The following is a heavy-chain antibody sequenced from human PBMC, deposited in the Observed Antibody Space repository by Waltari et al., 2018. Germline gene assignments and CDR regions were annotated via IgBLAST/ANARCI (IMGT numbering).Heavy chain of an antibody. CDR2: IRYDGSNK. J-gene: IGHJ4*02. V-gene: IGHV3-30*02. Sequence: QVQLVESGGGVVQPGGSLRLSCAASGFTFSSYGMHWVRQAPGKGLEWVAFIRYDGSNKYYADSVKGRFTISRDNSKNTLYLQMNSLRAEDTAVYYCAKDREQLDPGGYFDYWGQGTLVTVSS. CDR3: AKDREQLDPGGYFDY. D-gene: IGHD6-13*01. CDR1: GFTFSSYG.